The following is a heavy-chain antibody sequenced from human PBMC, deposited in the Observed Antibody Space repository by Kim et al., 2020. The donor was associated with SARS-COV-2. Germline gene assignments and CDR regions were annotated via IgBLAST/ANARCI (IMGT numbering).Heavy chain of an antibody. CDR3: AKDSGNDFGEQLDC. D-gene: IGHD4-17*01. V-gene: IGHV3-23*02. J-gene: IGHJ4*02. CDR2: ISGSGTRT. Sequence: GGSLRLSCAASGFTFSRYAMSWVRQAPGEGLEWVSGISGSGTRTYYGDSVKGRCSISRDNARNTVSLQMNSLRAEDTAVYYCAKDSGNDFGEQLDCWGQGTLVTVSS. CDR1: GFTFSRYA.